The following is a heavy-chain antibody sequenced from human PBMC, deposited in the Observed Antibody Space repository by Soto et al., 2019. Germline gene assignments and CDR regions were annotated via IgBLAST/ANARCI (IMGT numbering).Heavy chain of an antibody. CDR2: MHYGGNS. D-gene: IGHD3-22*01. CDR1: GGSISSYY. J-gene: IGHJ5*01. Sequence: SETLSLTCSVSGGSISSYYCSWFRQPPGKGLEWIGHMHYGGNSDYNPSLRSRVTLSVDTSKNQFSLNLKSVTAADTALYYCARDYFDSSDYTTNWFDFWGQGTLVTVSS. V-gene: IGHV4-59*08. CDR3: ARDYFDSSDYTTNWFDF.